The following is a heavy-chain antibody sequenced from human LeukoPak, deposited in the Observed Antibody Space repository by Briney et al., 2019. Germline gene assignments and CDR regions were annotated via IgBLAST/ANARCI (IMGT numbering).Heavy chain of an antibody. Sequence: GGSLRLSCAASGFTFSSYSMNWVRQAPGKGLEWVSSISSSSSPIFYADSLKGRFTISRDNTKNSLYLQMNSLRAEDTAVYYCARPGHDPTNSYGMDVWGQGTTVTVSS. CDR2: ISSSSSPI. J-gene: IGHJ6*02. CDR3: ARPGHDPTNSYGMDV. CDR1: GFTFSSYS. D-gene: IGHD1-26*01. V-gene: IGHV3-21*01.